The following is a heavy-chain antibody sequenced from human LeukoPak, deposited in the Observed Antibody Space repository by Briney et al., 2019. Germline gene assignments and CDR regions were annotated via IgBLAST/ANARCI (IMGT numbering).Heavy chain of an antibody. Sequence: GASVKVSCQASGGSLIYYAISWVRQAPGRGLEWMGGIVPIFGTAAYARKFQGRVTITADESTGTVYMELSSLRSDDTAVYYCASPPKWELQRGPGTDHYYGMDVWGQGTTVTVSS. D-gene: IGHD1-26*01. CDR1: GGSLIYYA. J-gene: IGHJ6*02. CDR2: IVPIFGTA. V-gene: IGHV1-69*13. CDR3: ASPPKWELQRGPGTDHYYGMDV.